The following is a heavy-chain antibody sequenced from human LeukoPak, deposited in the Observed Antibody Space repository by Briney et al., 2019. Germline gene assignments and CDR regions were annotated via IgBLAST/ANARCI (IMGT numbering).Heavy chain of an antibody. J-gene: IGHJ6*02. CDR1: GFTFSTYW. CDR2: INGDESST. CDR3: ARGTYGMDV. V-gene: IGHV3-74*01. Sequence: GGSLRLSCAASGFTFSTYWMHWVRQAPGKGLVWVSRINGDESSTNYADFVKGRFTISRDNAKNSLYLQMNSLRAEDTAVYYCARGTYGMDVWGQGTTVTVSS. D-gene: IGHD1-1*01.